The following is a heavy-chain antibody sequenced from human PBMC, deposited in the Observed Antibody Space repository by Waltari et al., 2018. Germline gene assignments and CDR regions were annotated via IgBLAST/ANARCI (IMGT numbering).Heavy chain of an antibody. Sequence: QVQLQESGPGLVKPSETLSLTCTVSGGSISSYYWSCIRPHPGKGLEWIGYIYYSGSTYYNPSLKSRVTISVDTSKNQFSLKLSSVTAADTAVYYCARLGAARRSNYYFDYWGQGTLVTVSS. CDR2: IYYSGST. J-gene: IGHJ4*02. V-gene: IGHV4-59*06. CDR3: ARLGAARRSNYYFDY. D-gene: IGHD6-6*01. CDR1: GGSISSYY.